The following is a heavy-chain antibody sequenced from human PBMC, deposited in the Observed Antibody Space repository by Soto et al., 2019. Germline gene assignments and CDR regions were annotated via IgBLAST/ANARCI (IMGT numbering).Heavy chain of an antibody. J-gene: IGHJ6*01. D-gene: IGHD1-1*01. V-gene: IGHV4-4*02. CDR1: GGSVGSDNW. CDR3: ARNGPDSLAV. CDR2: IHRTGST. Sequence: PSETLSLTCAVSGGSVGSDNWWNWFRQTPGKGLEWIGEIHRTGSTHYNPSLKSRVTISVDKSKNQFSLSLSSVTAADTAFYFCARNGPDSLAVGGQGTRVSVSS.